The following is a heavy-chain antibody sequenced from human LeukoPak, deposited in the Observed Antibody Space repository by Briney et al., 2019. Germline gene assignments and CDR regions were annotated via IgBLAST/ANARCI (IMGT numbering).Heavy chain of an antibody. D-gene: IGHD3-22*01. V-gene: IGHV1-2*02. CDR3: ARSEYLSYYYDSSGYRFDY. J-gene: IGHJ4*02. CDR2: INPNSGGT. Sequence: ASVKVSCKASGYTFTGYYMHWVRQAPGQGLEWMGWINPNSGGTNYAQKFQGRVTMTRDTSISTAYMELSRLRCDDTAVYYCARSEYLSYYYDSSGYRFDYWGQGTLVTVSS. CDR1: GYTFTGYY.